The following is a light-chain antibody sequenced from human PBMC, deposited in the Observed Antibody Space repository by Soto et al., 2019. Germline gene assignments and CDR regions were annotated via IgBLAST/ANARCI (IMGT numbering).Light chain of an antibody. CDR1: SSDVGGYNY. CDR3: SSYTSSSTYVV. V-gene: IGLV2-14*01. CDR2: DVS. J-gene: IGLJ2*01. Sequence: QSALTQPASVSGSPGQSITISCTGTSSDVGGYNYVSWYQPHPGKAPELMIYDVSNRPSGVSNRFSGSKSGNTASLTISGLQAEDEADYYCSSYTSSSTYVVFGGGTKVTVL.